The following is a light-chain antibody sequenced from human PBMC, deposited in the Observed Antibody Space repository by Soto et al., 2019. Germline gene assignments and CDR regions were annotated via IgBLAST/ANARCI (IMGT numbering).Light chain of an antibody. V-gene: IGKV3D-15*01. CDR3: QQYYKLPWT. CDR2: GDS. J-gene: IGKJ1*01. Sequence: EIVLTQSPATLSLSPGERATLSCGASQRIATSLAWYQQKPGQAPRLLIYGDSTRAAGIPARFSGSGSGTDFTLTISGLETEDFAVYCCQQYYKLPWTFGQGTKVEIK. CDR1: QRIATS.